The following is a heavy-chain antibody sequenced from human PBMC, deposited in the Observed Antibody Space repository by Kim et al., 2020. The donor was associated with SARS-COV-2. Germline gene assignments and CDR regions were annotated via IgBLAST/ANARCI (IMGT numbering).Heavy chain of an antibody. CDR3: TTEDYYDSSGYFVYYYYGMDV. V-gene: IGHV3-15*01. CDR2: INSKTDGGAT. Sequence: GGSLRLSCAASGFTFSNAWMSWVRQAPGKGLEWVGRINSKTDGGATDYAAAVKGSFTISRDDSKNTLYLQMNSLKTEDTAVYYCTTEDYYDSSGYFVYYYYGMDVWGQGTTVTVSS. J-gene: IGHJ6*02. CDR1: GFTFSNAW. D-gene: IGHD3-22*01.